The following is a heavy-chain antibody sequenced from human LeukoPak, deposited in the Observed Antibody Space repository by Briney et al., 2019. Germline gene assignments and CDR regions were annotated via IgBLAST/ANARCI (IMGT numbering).Heavy chain of an antibody. CDR2: MNPNSGNA. V-gene: IGHV1-8*01. CDR3: AAAAGVNFDI. CDR1: GYTFTSYD. J-gene: IGHJ3*02. D-gene: IGHD6-13*01. Sequence: ASVKVSCKASGYTFTSYDISWVRQATGQGLEWMGWMNPNSGNAGYAQRFQGRVTMTRNNSISTAYMELTSLRSEDTAVYYCAAAAGVNFDIWGQGTMVTVSS.